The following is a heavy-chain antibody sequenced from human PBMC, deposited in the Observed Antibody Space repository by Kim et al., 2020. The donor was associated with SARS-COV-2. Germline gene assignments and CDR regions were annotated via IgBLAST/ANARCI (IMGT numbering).Heavy chain of an antibody. D-gene: IGHD3-22*01. V-gene: IGHV3-21*01. Sequence: GGSLRLSCAASGFTFSSYSMNWVRQAPEKGLEWVSFISSSSSFIYYADSVRGRFTVSRDNAKNSIYLQMNSLTAEDTAVYYCARDGDFYDSSGYYSLDYWGQGTLVTVAS. CDR3: ARDGDFYDSSGYYSLDY. CDR1: GFTFSSYS. CDR2: ISSSSSFI. J-gene: IGHJ4*02.